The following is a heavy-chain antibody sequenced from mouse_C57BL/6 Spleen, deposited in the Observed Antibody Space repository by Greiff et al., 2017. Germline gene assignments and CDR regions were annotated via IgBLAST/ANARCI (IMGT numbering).Heavy chain of an antibody. CDR1: GFTFSDHY. Sequence: EVKLVESEGGLVQPGSSMKLSCTASGFTFSDHYMAWVRQVPEKGLEWVANINYDGSSTYYLDSLKSRFIISRDNAKNILYLQMSSLKSEDTATYYCARDNAMDYWGQGTSVTVSS. V-gene: IGHV5-16*01. CDR3: ARDNAMDY. J-gene: IGHJ4*01. CDR2: INYDGSST.